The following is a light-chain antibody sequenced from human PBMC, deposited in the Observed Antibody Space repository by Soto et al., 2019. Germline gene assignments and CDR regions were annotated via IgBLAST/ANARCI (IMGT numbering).Light chain of an antibody. V-gene: IGKV3-20*01. Sequence: EIVLTQSPGTLSLSPWERATLSCRASQSVSGSYLAWYQQKPGQAPRLLIYGSSSRATGIPDRFSGSGSGTDFTLTFSRLEPEDFAVYYCQQYGRSPWTFGQGTKVDIK. J-gene: IGKJ1*01. CDR1: QSVSGSY. CDR3: QQYGRSPWT. CDR2: GSS.